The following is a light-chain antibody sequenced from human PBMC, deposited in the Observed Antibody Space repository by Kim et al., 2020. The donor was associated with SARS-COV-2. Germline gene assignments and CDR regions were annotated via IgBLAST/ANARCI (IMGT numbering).Light chain of an antibody. CDR3: QQYYSTPWT. CDR1: QSVLYSSNNKNY. V-gene: IGKV4-1*01. CDR2: CAS. Sequence: ATINCKSSQSVLYSSNNKNYLAWYQQKPGQPPKLLIYCASTRESGVPDRFGGSGSGTDFTLTISSLQAEDVAVYYCQQYYSTPWTFGQGTKVDIK. J-gene: IGKJ1*01.